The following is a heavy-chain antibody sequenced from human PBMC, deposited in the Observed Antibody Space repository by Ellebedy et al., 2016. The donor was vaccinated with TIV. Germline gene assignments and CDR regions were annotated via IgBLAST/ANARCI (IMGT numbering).Heavy chain of an antibody. V-gene: IGHV1-69*05. J-gene: IGHJ5*02. Sequence: AASVKVSCKASGGTFSSYAISWVRQAPGQGLEWMGGIIPIFGTANYAQKFQGRVTMTTDTSTSTAYMELRSLRSDDTAVYYCARGLGAAVFDPWGQGTLVTVSS. CDR1: GGTFSSYA. CDR2: IIPIFGTA. CDR3: ARGLGAAVFDP. D-gene: IGHD6-13*01.